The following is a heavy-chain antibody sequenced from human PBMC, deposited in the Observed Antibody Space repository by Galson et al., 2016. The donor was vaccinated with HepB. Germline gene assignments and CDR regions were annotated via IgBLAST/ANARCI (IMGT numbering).Heavy chain of an antibody. V-gene: IGHV4-59*01. CDR2: IYYTGTA. CDR1: GGSISSYY. CDR3: AKASATWENFFAP. J-gene: IGHJ5*02. Sequence: SETLSLTCSVSGGSISSYYWSWIRQPPGKALQWIGYIYYTGTARYNPSLKNRVTMSIDTSKNQFSMNLTSVSAADTAVYYCAKASATWENFFAPWGQGTLVTVSS. D-gene: IGHD1-26*01.